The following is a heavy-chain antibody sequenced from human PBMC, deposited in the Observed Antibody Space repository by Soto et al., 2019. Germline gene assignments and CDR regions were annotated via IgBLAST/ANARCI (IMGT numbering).Heavy chain of an antibody. V-gene: IGHV2-5*02. Sequence: QITLRQSGPTRVRPTQPLTLTCNFSGFSLSSSGVGVGWIRQPPGKAPEWLVVIYWDDDKRYSPSLKSRLTITKDTSKNQVVLTITNMDPVDTGTYYGAHRALYRGSYWDGGYFDAWGQGTPVTVSP. J-gene: IGHJ4*02. CDR1: GFSLSSSGVG. CDR3: AHRALYRGSYWDGGYFDA. CDR2: IYWDDDK. D-gene: IGHD1-26*01.